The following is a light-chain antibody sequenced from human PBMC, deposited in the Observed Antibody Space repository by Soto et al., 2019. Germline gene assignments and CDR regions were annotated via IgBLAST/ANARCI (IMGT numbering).Light chain of an antibody. Sequence: EIVLTQSPGTLSLSPGERAALSCRASQSVSSNLAWYQQKPGQAPRLLIYDVSTRANGIPARFSGSGSGTEFTLTISSLQSEDFAVYCCQQHNNWPQTFGQGTKVDI. CDR2: DVS. V-gene: IGKV3D-15*01. CDR1: QSVSSN. CDR3: QQHNNWPQT. J-gene: IGKJ1*01.